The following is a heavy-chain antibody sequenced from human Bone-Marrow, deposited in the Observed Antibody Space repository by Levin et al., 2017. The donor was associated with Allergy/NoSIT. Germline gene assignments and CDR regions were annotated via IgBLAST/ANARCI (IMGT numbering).Heavy chain of an antibody. CDR1: GFTFGDYA. D-gene: IGHD3-3*01. V-gene: IGHV3-49*04. J-gene: IGHJ6*03. CDR3: TRDSVVLRFLEWLSPGGVGNYYYYMDV. Sequence: GGSLRLSCTASGFTFGDYAMSWVRQAPGKGLEWVGFIRSKAYGGTTEYAASVKGRFTISRDDSKSIAYLQMNSLKTEDTAVYYCTRDSVVLRFLEWLSPGGVGNYYYYMDVWGKGTTVTVSS. CDR2: IRSKAYGGTT.